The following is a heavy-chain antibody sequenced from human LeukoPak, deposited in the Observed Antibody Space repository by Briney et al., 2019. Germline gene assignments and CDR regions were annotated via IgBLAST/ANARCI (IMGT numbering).Heavy chain of an antibody. V-gene: IGHV1-69*13. CDR2: IIPIFGTA. J-gene: IGHJ5*02. CDR1: GGTFISYA. CDR3: ARSGYCSSTSCWWFDP. D-gene: IGHD2-2*01. Sequence: ASVKVSCKASGGTFISYAISWVRQAPGQGLEWMGGIIPIFGTANYAQKFQGRVTITADESTSTAYMELSSLRSEDTAVYYCARSGYCSSTSCWWFDPWGQGTLVTVSS.